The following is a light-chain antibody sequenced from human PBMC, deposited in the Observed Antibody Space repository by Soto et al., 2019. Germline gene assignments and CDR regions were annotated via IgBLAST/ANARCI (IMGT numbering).Light chain of an antibody. CDR1: ASNIGRDP. J-gene: IGLJ1*01. CDR2: ENN. Sequence: QSVLTQPPSASGAPGQRVTISSSGSASNIGRDPVNWYQQVPGTAPKLLIYENNHRPSGVPDRFSGSKSGTSASLVISGLQSEDEAEYFCAGWDGSLKGFVFGTGTKLTVL. V-gene: IGLV1-44*01. CDR3: AGWDGSLKGFV.